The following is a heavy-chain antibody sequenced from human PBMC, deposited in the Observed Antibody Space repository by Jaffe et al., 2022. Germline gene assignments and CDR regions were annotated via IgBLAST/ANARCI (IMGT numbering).Heavy chain of an antibody. CDR3: ARGPRDGYNSDFDY. CDR2: INHSGST. J-gene: IGHJ4*02. D-gene: IGHD5-12*01. V-gene: IGHV4-34*01. Sequence: QVQLQQWGAGLLKPSETLSLTCAVYGGSFSGYYWSWIRQPPGKGLEWIGEINHSGSTNYNPSLKSRVTISVDTSKNQFSLKLSSVTAADTAVYYCARGPRDGYNSDFDYWGQGTLVTVSS. CDR1: GGSFSGYY.